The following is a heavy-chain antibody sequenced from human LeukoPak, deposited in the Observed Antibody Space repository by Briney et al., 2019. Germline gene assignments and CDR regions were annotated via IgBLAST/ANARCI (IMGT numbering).Heavy chain of an antibody. V-gene: IGHV1-69*05. CDR1: GYTFTGYY. CDR3: ARVDRYHFYLDV. CDR2: IIPIFGTP. Sequence: GASVKVSCKASGYTFTGYYVHWVRQAPGQGLEWMGGIIPIFGTPNYAQKFQGRVKVTTDDATGTAYMELSSLMSEDTAIYYCARVDRYHFYLDVWGKGTPVTVSS. J-gene: IGHJ6*03.